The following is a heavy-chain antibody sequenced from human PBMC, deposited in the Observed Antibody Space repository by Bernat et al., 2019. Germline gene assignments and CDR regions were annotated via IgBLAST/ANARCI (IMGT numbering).Heavy chain of an antibody. J-gene: IGHJ4*02. CDR1: GFTFSSYA. Sequence: QVQLVESGGGVVQPGRSLRLSCAASGFTFSSYAMHWVRQAPGKGLEWVAVISYDGSNKYYADSVKGRFTISSDNAKNSLYLQMNSLRAEDTAVYYCAREKCSGGSCGLDYWGQGTLVTVSS. CDR2: ISYDGSNK. D-gene: IGHD2-15*01. V-gene: IGHV3-30-3*01. CDR3: AREKCSGGSCGLDY.